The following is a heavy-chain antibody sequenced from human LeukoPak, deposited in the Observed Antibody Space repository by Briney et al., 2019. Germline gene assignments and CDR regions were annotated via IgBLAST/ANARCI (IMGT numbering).Heavy chain of an antibody. V-gene: IGHV1-2*02. Sequence: ASVKVSCKASGYTFTDYYMHWVRQAPGQGLEWMGWIDPDGGGTNYAQMFQGRVTMTRDTSIGTAYMELSSLRSDDTAIYYCARVSGRSGPFEYWGQGTLVTVSS. CDR2: IDPDGGGT. J-gene: IGHJ4*02. CDR3: ARVSGRSGPFEY. CDR1: GYTFTDYY. D-gene: IGHD3-3*01.